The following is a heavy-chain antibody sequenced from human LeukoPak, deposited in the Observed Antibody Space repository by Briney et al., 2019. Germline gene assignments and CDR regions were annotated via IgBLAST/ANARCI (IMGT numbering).Heavy chain of an antibody. D-gene: IGHD3-22*01. V-gene: IGHV3-7*03. CDR3: ATPLDYYDSSGYHQGGD. CDR1: GFTFSSYW. J-gene: IGHJ4*02. Sequence: GGSLRLSCAASGFTFSSYWMSWVRQAPGKGLEWVANIKQDGSKKNYVDSVKGRFTISRDNAKNSLYLQMNSLRAEDTAVYYCATPLDYYDSSGYHQGGDWGQGTLVTVSS. CDR2: IKQDGSKK.